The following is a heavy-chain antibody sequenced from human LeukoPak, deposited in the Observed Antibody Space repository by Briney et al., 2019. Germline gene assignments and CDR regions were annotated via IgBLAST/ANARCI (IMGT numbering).Heavy chain of an antibody. J-gene: IGHJ6*02. CDR1: GGSISNSSYC. D-gene: IGHD6-19*01. Sequence: SETLSLTCTVSGGSISNSSYCWGWIRQPPGKGLEWIGSIYYSGSTYYNPPLKSRVTISVDTSKNQFSLKLSSVTAADTTVYYCARNRIAVAGSYYYYYGMDVWGQGTTVTVSS. CDR2: IYYSGST. V-gene: IGHV4-39*07. CDR3: ARNRIAVAGSYYYYYGMDV.